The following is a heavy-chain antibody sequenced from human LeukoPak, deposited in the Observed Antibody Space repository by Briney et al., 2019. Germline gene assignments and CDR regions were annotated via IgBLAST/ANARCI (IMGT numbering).Heavy chain of an antibody. CDR3: ARVGTWELQRVFEY. Sequence: GGSLRLSCAASGFTFTDYWMTWVRQVPGKGLEWVANIHKAGTESYYVDSVKGRFAISRGNAKNSLYLQLSSLRVDDAAVYYCARVGTWELQRVFEYWGQGTLVTVSS. CDR1: GFTFTDYW. D-gene: IGHD1-26*01. V-gene: IGHV3-7*01. CDR2: IHKAGTES. J-gene: IGHJ4*02.